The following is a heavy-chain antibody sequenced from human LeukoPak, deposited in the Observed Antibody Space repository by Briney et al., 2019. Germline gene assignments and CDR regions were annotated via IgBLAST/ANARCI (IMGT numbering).Heavy chain of an antibody. J-gene: IGHJ4*02. CDR2: IYYSGST. CDR3: ARTALGELSLSY. CDR1: GGSISSYY. V-gene: IGHV4-59*01. Sequence: ASETLSLTCAVSGGSISSYYWSWIRQPPGKGLEWIGYIYYSGSTNYNPSLKSRVTISVDTSKNQFSLKLSSVTAADTAVYYCARTALGELSLSYWGQGTLVTVSS. D-gene: IGHD3-16*02.